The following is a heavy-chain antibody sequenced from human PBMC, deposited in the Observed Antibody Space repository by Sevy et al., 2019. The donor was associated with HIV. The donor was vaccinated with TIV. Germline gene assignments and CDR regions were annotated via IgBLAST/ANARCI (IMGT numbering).Heavy chain of an antibody. D-gene: IGHD3-22*01. J-gene: IGHJ6*03. CDR3: ARDLMYYYDSSTRPPGYYYYMDV. Sequence: SETLSLTCTVSGGSISSGSYYWSWIRQPAGKGLEWIGRIYTSGSTNYNPSLKSRVTISVDTSKNQFSLKLSSVTAADTAVYYCARDLMYYYDSSTRPPGYYYYMDVWGKGTTVTVSS. V-gene: IGHV4-61*02. CDR1: GGSISSGSYY. CDR2: IYTSGST.